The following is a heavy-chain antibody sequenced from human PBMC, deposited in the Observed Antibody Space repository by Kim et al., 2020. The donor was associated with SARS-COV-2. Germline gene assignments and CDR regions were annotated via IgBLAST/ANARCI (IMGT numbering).Heavy chain of an antibody. Sequence: SETLSLTCSVSGASVSSGSSYWTWIRQPPGKGLEWIGYIYDGGDTKYNPSLKSRVSMSLDTPKNQVSLRLTSVTAADTAVYYCARDNRDGYRSAFHVWGQGTMVTVSS. CDR3: ARDNRDGYRSAFHV. CDR2: IYDGGDT. D-gene: IGHD2-21*01. CDR1: GASVSSGSSY. J-gene: IGHJ3*01. V-gene: IGHV4-61*01.